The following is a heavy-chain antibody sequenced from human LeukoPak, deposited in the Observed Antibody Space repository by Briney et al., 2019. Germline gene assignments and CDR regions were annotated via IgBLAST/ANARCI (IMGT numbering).Heavy chain of an antibody. V-gene: IGHV4-34*01. Sequence: SETLSLTCAVYGGSFSGYYWSWIRQPPGKGLEWIGEINHSGSTNYNPSLKSRVTTSVDTSKNQFSLKLSSVTAADTAVYYCARRPLAAAGQFDYWGQGTLVTVSS. CDR3: ARRPLAAAGQFDY. CDR2: INHSGST. D-gene: IGHD6-13*01. CDR1: GGSFSGYY. J-gene: IGHJ4*02.